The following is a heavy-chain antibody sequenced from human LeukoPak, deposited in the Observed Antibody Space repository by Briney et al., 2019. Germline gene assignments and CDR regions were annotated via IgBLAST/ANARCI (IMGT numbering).Heavy chain of an antibody. Sequence: VQLGGSLRLSCAASGFTFSSYAMSWVRQAPGKGLEWVSAISGSGGSTYYADSVKGRFTISRDNSKNTLYLQMNSLRAEDTAVYYCPYGSGSYYYFDYWGQGTLVTVSS. CDR2: ISGSGGST. V-gene: IGHV3-23*01. CDR1: GFTFSSYA. CDR3: PYGSGSYYYFDY. D-gene: IGHD3-10*01. J-gene: IGHJ4*02.